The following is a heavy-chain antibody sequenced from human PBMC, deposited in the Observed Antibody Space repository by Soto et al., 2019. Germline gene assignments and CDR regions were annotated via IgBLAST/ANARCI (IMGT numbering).Heavy chain of an antibody. V-gene: IGHV3-33*01. J-gene: IGHJ3*01. CDR3: ARQERGSYYNEGDGAFAL. CDR2: IWYGGRSK. Sequence: QVQLVESGGGVVQPGRSLRLSCAASGFPFSSYGMHWVRQAPGKGLEWVAVIWYGGRSKYYAESVRGRFTISRDNSKNTLYLQINSLRAEDTAVYYCARQERGSYYNEGDGAFALWGQGTMVTVSS. CDR1: GFPFSSYG. D-gene: IGHD1-26*01.